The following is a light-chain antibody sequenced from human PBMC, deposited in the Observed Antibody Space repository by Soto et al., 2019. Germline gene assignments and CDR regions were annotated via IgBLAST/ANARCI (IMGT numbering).Light chain of an antibody. V-gene: IGKV1-39*01. CDR3: QQSYSTPPT. J-gene: IGKJ4*01. Sequence: DIQMTQSPSSLSASVGDRVTITCRASQSISSYLNWYQQKPGKATKLLIYAASSLQSGVPSRFSGSGSGTDFTLTISSLQPEDFATYYCQQSYSTPPTFGGGTKVDIK. CDR2: AAS. CDR1: QSISSY.